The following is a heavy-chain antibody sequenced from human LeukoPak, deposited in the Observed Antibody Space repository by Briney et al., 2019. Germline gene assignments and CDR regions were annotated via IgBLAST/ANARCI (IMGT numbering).Heavy chain of an antibody. V-gene: IGHV4-59*01. D-gene: IGHD2-8*01. CDR3: ARNGGGYSFDS. Sequence: PSETLSLTCTVSGGSISSYYWSWIRQPPGKGLEWIGYIYYSGSTNHNPSLKSRVTVSVDTSKNQFSLKLSSVTAADTAVYYCARNGGGYSFDSWGQGTLVTVSS. CDR2: IYYSGST. J-gene: IGHJ4*02. CDR1: GGSISSYY.